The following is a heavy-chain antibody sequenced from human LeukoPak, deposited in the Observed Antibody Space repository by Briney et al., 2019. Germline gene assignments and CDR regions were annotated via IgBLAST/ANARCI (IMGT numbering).Heavy chain of an antibody. D-gene: IGHD3-3*01. J-gene: IGHJ6*03. Sequence: SETLSLTCTVSGGSISSSSYYWGWIRQPPGKGLEWIGSIYYSGSTYYNPSLKSRVTISVDTSKNQFPLKLSSVTAADTAVYYCARVASYYDFWSGYRYYYYMDVWGKGTTVTVSS. V-gene: IGHV4-39*06. CDR1: GGSISSSSYY. CDR2: IYYSGST. CDR3: ARVASYYDFWSGYRYYYYMDV.